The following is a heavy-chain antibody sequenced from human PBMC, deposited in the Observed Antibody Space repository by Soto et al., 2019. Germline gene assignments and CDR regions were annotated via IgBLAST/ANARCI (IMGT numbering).Heavy chain of an antibody. CDR2: INPITGGT. D-gene: IGHD3-22*01. CDR3: ARNYYDSSDRDYLDY. V-gene: IGHV1-2*02. CDR1: GYTFTSYY. J-gene: IGHJ4*02. Sequence: ASVKVSCKASGYTFTSYYIHWVRQAPGQGLEWMGWINPITGGTNYAPKFQGRVTMTRDTSITTAYMELSRLRSDDTAVYYCARNYYDSSDRDYLDYRGQGTPGSVPS.